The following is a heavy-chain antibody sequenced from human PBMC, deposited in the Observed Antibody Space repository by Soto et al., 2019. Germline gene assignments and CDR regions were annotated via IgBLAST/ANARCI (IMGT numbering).Heavy chain of an antibody. J-gene: IGHJ5*02. CDR2: INHSGST. V-gene: IGHV4-34*01. Sequence: SETLSLTCAVYGGSFSGYYWSWIRQPPGKGLEWIGEINHSGSTNYNPSLKSRVTISVDTSKNQFSLKLSSVTAADTAVYYCARDGAIVVVPAARNWFDPWGQGTLVTSPQ. D-gene: IGHD2-2*01. CDR3: ARDGAIVVVPAARNWFDP. CDR1: GGSFSGYY.